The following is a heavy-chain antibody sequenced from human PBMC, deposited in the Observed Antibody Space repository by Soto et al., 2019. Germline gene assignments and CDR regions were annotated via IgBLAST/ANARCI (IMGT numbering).Heavy chain of an antibody. Sequence: SETLSLTCAVYGGSFSGYYWSWIRQPPGKGLEWIGEINHSGSTNYNPSLKSRVTISVDTSKNQFSLKLSSVTAADTAVYYCARAVDYYDSSGYSAWGQGTLVTVSS. CDR3: ARAVDYYDSSGYSA. J-gene: IGHJ5*02. V-gene: IGHV4-34*01. CDR2: INHSGST. CDR1: GGSFSGYY. D-gene: IGHD3-22*01.